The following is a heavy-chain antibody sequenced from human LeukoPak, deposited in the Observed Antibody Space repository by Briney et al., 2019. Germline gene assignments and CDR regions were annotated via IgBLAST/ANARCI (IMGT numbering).Heavy chain of an antibody. CDR2: INPSGGST. CDR1: GYTFTGYY. Sequence: ASVKVSCKASGYTFTGYYMHWVRQAPGQGLEWMGIINPSGGSTSYAQKFQGRVTMTRDTSTSTVYMELSSLRSEDTAVYYCARDYLMSGSGYPDYYYYGMDVWGQGTTVTVSS. J-gene: IGHJ6*02. CDR3: ARDYLMSGSGYPDYYYYGMDV. D-gene: IGHD3-22*01. V-gene: IGHV1-46*01.